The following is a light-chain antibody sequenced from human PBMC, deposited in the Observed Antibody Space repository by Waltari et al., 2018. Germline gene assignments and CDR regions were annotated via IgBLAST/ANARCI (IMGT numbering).Light chain of an antibody. V-gene: IGKV3-20*01. J-gene: IGKJ2*01. CDR1: QSVSSNS. CDR3: QQYGSSYT. Sequence: EIVLTQSPGTLSLSPGERATLSCRASQSVSSNSLACYQQKPGQAPRLLIYGASSRATCIPDRFSGSGSGTDFTLTISRLEPEDFAVYYCQQYGSSYTFGQGTKLKIK. CDR2: GAS.